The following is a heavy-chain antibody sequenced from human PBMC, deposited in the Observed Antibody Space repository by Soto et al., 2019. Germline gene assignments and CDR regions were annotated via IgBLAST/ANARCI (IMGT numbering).Heavy chain of an antibody. J-gene: IGHJ6*02. Sequence: QVQLVESGGGLVKPGGSLRLSCAASGFTFSDYYMSWIRQAPGKGLEWVSYISSSGSTIYCADSVKGRFTISRDNAKNSLYLQMNSLRAEDTAVYYCAREWATTYYYYYGMDVWGQGTTVTVSS. CDR1: GFTFSDYY. V-gene: IGHV3-11*01. D-gene: IGHD1-1*01. CDR2: ISSSGSTI. CDR3: AREWATTYYYYYGMDV.